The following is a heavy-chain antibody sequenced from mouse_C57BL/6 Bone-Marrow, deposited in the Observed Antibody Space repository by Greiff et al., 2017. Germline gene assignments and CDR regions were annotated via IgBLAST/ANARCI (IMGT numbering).Heavy chain of an antibody. D-gene: IGHD1-1*01. Sequence: VQLQESGPELVKPGASVKLSCKASGYTFTSYDINWVQQRPGQGLEWIGLIYPRDGSTKYNEKFKGKATLTVDTSSSTAYMELHSLTSEDSAVYFCARDDGSSYWYFDVWGTGTTVTVSS. J-gene: IGHJ1*03. CDR3: ARDDGSSYWYFDV. CDR1: GYTFTSYD. CDR2: IYPRDGST. V-gene: IGHV1-85*01.